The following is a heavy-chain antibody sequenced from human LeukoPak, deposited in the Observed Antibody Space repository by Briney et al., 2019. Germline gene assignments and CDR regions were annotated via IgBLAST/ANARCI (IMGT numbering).Heavy chain of an antibody. J-gene: IGHJ6*03. CDR2: ISYDGSNE. CDR3: ARSPDDYYYYYYMDV. V-gene: IGHV3-30*04. CDR1: GFTFSSYV. Sequence: GGSLRLSCAASGFTFSSYVMHWVRQAPGKGLEWVAIISYDGSNEYYADSVKGRFTISRDNSKNTLYLQVNSLRAADTAVYYCARSPDDYYYYYYMDVWGKGTTVTISS.